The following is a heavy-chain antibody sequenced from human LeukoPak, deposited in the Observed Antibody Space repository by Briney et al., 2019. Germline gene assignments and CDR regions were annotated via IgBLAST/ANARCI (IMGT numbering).Heavy chain of an antibody. V-gene: IGHV3-23*01. CDR2: ISDSGGRT. CDR3: AKRGVVIRVILVGFHKEAYYFES. Sequence: PGGSLRLSCAVSGITLSNYGMSWVRQAPGKGLEWVAGISDSGGRTKYADSLKGRFTIARDNRKNTLYLQMNSLRAEDTAVYFCAKRGVVIRVILVGFHKEAYYFESWGQGALVTVSS. J-gene: IGHJ4*02. D-gene: IGHD3/OR15-3a*01. CDR1: GITLSNYG.